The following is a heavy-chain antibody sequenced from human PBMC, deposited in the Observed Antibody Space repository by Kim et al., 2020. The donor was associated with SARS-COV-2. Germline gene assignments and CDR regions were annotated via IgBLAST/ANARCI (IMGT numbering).Heavy chain of an antibody. D-gene: IGHD3-16*02. CDR3: ASALGH. J-gene: IGHJ4*02. Sequence: YTSRRTNYNPSLQSRVTMSVDMSKNQFSLKLSSVTAADTAVYYCASALGHWGQGTLVTVSS. CDR2: YTSRRT. V-gene: IGHV4-4*07.